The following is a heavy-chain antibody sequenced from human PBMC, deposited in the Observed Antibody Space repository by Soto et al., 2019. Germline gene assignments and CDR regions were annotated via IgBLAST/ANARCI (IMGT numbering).Heavy chain of an antibody. CDR1: GFTSSSYG. CDR2: ISYDGSNK. J-gene: IGHJ6*02. V-gene: IGHV3-30*18. Sequence: PGGSLRLSCAASGFTSSSYGMHWVRQAPGKGLEWVAVISYDGSNKYYADSVKGRFTISRDNSKNTLYLQMNSLRAEDTAVYYCAKGRGAAAKYYYYYYGMDVWGQGTTVTVSS. CDR3: AKGRGAAAKYYYYYYGMDV. D-gene: IGHD6-13*01.